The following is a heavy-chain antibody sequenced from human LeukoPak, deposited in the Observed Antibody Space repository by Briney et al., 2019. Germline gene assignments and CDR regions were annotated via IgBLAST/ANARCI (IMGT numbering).Heavy chain of an antibody. D-gene: IGHD1-26*01. CDR1: GYSINSGYY. Sequence: SETLSLTCTVSGYSINSGYYWGWIRQPPGKGLEWIGSIYHGGSTYYNPSLKSRVTISVDTSKNQFSLKLSSVTAADTAVYYCARGRRRSGSSPRVDYWGQGTLVTVSS. CDR2: IYHGGST. V-gene: IGHV4-38-2*02. CDR3: ARGRRRSGSSPRVDY. J-gene: IGHJ4*02.